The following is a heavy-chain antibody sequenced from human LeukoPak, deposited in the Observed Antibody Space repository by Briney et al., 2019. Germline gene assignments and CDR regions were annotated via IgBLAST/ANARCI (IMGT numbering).Heavy chain of an antibody. V-gene: IGHV3-48*03. CDR1: GCTFSSYE. CDR2: ININGSTI. CDR3: ARDWQH. J-gene: IGHJ1*01. Sequence: AGSLKLSCTASGCTFSSYEINWVRQAPGQGLEWVSYININGSTIYYADSLTGRFTITRDNAKNSQYLHMNSLRVEDMVVYYCARDWQHWGQGTLVTVSS.